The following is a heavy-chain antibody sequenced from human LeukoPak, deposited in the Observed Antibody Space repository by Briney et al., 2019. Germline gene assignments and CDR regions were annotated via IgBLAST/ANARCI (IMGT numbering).Heavy chain of an antibody. J-gene: IGHJ4*02. V-gene: IGHV4-34*01. Sequence: SETLSLTCAVYGGSFSGHYWSWIRQPPGNGLEWSGDSNPSASPNYNPSLKSRFTISVDTSKNRFSPKGTSAPAPDTAMYYCARRRTDTLTDYHACSSDYWGQGTPVTASS. D-gene: IGHD3-9*01. CDR1: GGSFSGHY. CDR3: ARRRTDTLTDYHACSSDY. CDR2: SNPSASP.